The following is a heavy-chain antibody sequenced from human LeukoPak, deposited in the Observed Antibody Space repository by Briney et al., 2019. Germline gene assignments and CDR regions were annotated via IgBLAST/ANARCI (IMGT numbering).Heavy chain of an antibody. J-gene: IGHJ6*02. V-gene: IGHV1-2*02. Sequence: SVKVSCKASGYTFTGYYMHWVRQAPGQGLEWMGWINPNSGGTNYAQKFQGRVTMTRDTSISTAYMELSRLRSDDTAVYYCARNPRYCSSTSCLLGMDVWGQGTTVTVSS. CDR3: ARNPRYCSSTSCLLGMDV. CDR1: GYTFTGYY. D-gene: IGHD2-2*01. CDR2: INPNSGGT.